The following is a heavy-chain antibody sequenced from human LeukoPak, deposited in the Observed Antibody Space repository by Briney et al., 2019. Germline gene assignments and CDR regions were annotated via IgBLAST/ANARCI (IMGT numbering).Heavy chain of an antibody. D-gene: IGHD6-19*01. V-gene: IGHV1-69*04. CDR2: IIPILGIA. Sequence: SVKVSCKASGGTFSSYAISWVRQAPGQGLEWMGRIIPILGIANYAQKLQGRVTITADKSTSTAYMELSSLRSEDTAVYYCARSVAGSRAHYYYYYGMDVWGQGTTVTVSS. CDR3: ARSVAGSRAHYYYYYGMDV. CDR1: GGTFSSYA. J-gene: IGHJ6*02.